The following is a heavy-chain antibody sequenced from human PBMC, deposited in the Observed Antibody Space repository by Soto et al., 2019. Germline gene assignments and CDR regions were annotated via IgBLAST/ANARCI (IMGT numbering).Heavy chain of an antibody. V-gene: IGHV4-31*03. CDR3: AAILSRAHVLLGQGGFDN. CDR1: GGSISSATYY. J-gene: IGHJ4*02. CDR2: IYYTGAT. D-gene: IGHD1-26*01. Sequence: QVQLQESGPGLVKPSQTLSLTCTVSGGSISSATYYWSWIRQQPGKGLEWIGYIYYTGATYYNMSLMSRLSISPATPENQLSQRHNPVTDPDTAVYYRAAILSRAHVLLGQGGFDNWVQGTLV.